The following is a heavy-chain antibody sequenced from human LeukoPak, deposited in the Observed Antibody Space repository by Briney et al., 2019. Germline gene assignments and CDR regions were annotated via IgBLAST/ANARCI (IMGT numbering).Heavy chain of an antibody. Sequence: PSQTLSLTCTVSGGSISSGDYYWSWIRQPPGKGLEWIGYIYYSGSTYYNPSLKSRVTISVDTSKNQFSLKLSSVTATDTAVYYCGRHRAPSGSYYSAFDYWGQGTLVTVSS. J-gene: IGHJ4*02. CDR1: GGSISSGDYY. V-gene: IGHV4-30-4*08. D-gene: IGHD1-26*01. CDR2: IYYSGST. CDR3: GRHRAPSGSYYSAFDY.